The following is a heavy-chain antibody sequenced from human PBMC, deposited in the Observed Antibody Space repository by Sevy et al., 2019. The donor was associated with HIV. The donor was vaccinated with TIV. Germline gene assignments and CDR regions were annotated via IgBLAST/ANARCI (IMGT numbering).Heavy chain of an antibody. D-gene: IGHD1-26*01. CDR1: GGSIASLY. CDR2: IYYTGHV. J-gene: IGHJ4*02. V-gene: IGHV4-59*08. CDR3: AGENAWGRDYS. Sequence: SETLSLTYTVSGGSIASLYWNWIRQPPGKGLEWIANIYYTGHVNYNPSLKSRVTLALDTSKNQFSLRLSSVTAADTAMYYCAGENAWGRDYSWGQGTLVTVSS.